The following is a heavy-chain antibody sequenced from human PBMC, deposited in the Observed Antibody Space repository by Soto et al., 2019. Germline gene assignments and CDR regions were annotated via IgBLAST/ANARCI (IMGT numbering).Heavy chain of an antibody. V-gene: IGHV5-51*01. CDR2: IYPSDSDT. CDR1: GYTFTIYW. D-gene: IGHD4-17*01. CDR3: ARPANTVADYLDL. J-gene: IGHJ4*02. Sequence: PGESLKISCQVSGYTFTIYWIGWVRQMPGKGLEWMGIIYPSDSDTRFSPSFQGQVTISADQSINTAYLQWDSLKASDTAIYYCARPANTVADYLDLWGQGTPVTVSS.